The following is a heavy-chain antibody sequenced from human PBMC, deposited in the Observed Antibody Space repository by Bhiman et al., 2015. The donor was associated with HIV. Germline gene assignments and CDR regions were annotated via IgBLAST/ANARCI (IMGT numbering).Heavy chain of an antibody. V-gene: IGHV3-30*02. CDR2: IRYDGSTS. J-gene: IGHJ3*02. D-gene: IGHD4-23*01. CDR1: GFTFNYYG. Sequence: QVKLVESGGGVVQPGGSLRLSCKTSGFTFNYYGLHWVRQAPGKGLEWLAFIRYDGSTSYYAPAVKGRFTISRDNSKNTLYLQMNSLRSDDTAVYYCARDWRANSASALDIWGQGTMVTVSS. CDR3: ARDWRANSASALDI.